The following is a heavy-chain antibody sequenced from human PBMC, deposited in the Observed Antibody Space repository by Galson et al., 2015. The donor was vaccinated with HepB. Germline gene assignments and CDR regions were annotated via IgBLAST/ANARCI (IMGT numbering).Heavy chain of an antibody. D-gene: IGHD5-18*01. CDR2: INSDGGST. V-gene: IGHV3-74*01. J-gene: IGHJ4*02. CDR3: ARGYSNGYRIDY. CDR1: GFTFSNYW. Sequence: SLRLSCAASGFTFSNYWMHWVSQGPGKGLVWFSRINSDGGSTSYADSVKGRFTISRDNAKNTLYLQMNSLRAEDTAVYYCARGYSNGYRIDYWGQGALVTVSS.